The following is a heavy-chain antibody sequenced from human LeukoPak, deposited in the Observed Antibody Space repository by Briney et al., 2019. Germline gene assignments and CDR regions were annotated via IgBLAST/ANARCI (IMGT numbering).Heavy chain of an antibody. Sequence: SGTLSLTCTVSGGSISSYYWSWIRQPPGKGLEWIGYIYTSGSTNYNPSLKSRVTISVDTSKNQFSLKLSSVTAADTAVYYCARHTSGYPIYYYYMDVWGKGTTVTVSS. CDR3: ARHTSGYPIYYYYMDV. J-gene: IGHJ6*03. CDR1: GGSISSYY. CDR2: IYTSGST. D-gene: IGHD3-3*01. V-gene: IGHV4-4*09.